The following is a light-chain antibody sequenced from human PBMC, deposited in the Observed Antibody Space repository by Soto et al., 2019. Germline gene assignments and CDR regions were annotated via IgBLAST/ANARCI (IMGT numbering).Light chain of an antibody. CDR3: QQYGSSHWT. CDR1: QSVSSSY. CDR2: GAS. V-gene: IGKV3-20*01. Sequence: EIVLTQYTGTLSLSPGERATLSCRASQSVSSSYLAWYQQKPGQAPRLLIYGASSRATGIPDRFSHSVSGTDFTLTISRLEPEDFAVYYCQQYGSSHWTFGQGTKVEIK. J-gene: IGKJ1*01.